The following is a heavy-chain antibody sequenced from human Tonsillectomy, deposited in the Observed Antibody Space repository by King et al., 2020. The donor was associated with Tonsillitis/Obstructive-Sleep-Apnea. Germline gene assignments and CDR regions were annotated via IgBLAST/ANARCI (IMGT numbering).Heavy chain of an antibody. CDR1: GLNFNKAW. CDR2: IRRKNNGGTA. V-gene: IGHV3-15*02. J-gene: IGHJ5*02. D-gene: IGHD2-2*01. CDR3: TTASIPSGFDP. Sequence: VQLVESGGALIQPGGSLRLSCTVSGLNFNKAWMSGVRQAPGRGLQWVGRIRRKNNGGTADYAPCLKGRLTISRDDSKNTGYLQMNSLQIEDTAVYYCTTASIPSGFDPWGQGTLVIVSS.